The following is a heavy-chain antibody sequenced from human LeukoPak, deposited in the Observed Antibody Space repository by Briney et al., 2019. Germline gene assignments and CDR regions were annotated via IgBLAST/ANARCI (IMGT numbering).Heavy chain of an antibody. J-gene: IGHJ4*02. CDR2: IDPSDSYT. CDR3: ARQTWGGSYYEVGFVDY. V-gene: IGHV5-10-1*01. CDR1: GYSFTSYW. Sequence: GESLRISCKGSGYSFTSYWISWVRQMRGKGLEWMGRIDPSDSYTNYSPSFQGHVTISADKSISTAYLQWSSLKASDTAMYYCARQTWGGSYYEVGFVDYWGQGTLVTVSS. D-gene: IGHD1-26*01.